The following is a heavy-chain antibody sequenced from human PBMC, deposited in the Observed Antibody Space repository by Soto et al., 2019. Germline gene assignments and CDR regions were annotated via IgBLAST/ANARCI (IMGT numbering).Heavy chain of an antibody. CDR1: GGSVSSGSYY. D-gene: IGHD6-6*01. J-gene: IGHJ6*04. Sequence: SETLSLTCTVSGGSVSSGSYYWSWIRQPPGKGLEWIGYIYYSGSTNYNPSLKSRVTISVDTSKNQFSLKLSSVTAADTAVYYCARDRKIAARPNYYYYGMDVWGKGTTVTVSS. CDR2: IYYSGST. CDR3: ARDRKIAARPNYYYYGMDV. V-gene: IGHV4-61*01.